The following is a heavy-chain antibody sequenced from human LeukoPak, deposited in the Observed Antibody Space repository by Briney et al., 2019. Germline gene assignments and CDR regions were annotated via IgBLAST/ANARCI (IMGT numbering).Heavy chain of an antibody. D-gene: IGHD3-10*01. J-gene: IGHJ5*02. V-gene: IGHV3-30*02. Sequence: GGSLRLSCAASGFTFSSYGMHWVRQAPGTGLEWVAFIRSDGSNKNYADSVKGRFTISRDNSKNTLYLQMNSLRPDDTAVYYCAKDYSETSYYGSGTYRPNWFDPWGQGTLVTVSS. CDR2: IRSDGSNK. CDR1: GFTFSSYG. CDR3: AKDYSETSYYGSGTYRPNWFDP.